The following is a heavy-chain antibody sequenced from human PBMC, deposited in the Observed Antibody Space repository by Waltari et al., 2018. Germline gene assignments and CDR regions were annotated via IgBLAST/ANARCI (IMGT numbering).Heavy chain of an antibody. CDR2: LKQDESEK. CDR1: GFTFGGYW. J-gene: IGHJ4*02. Sequence: EVQLVESGGTLAQPGGSLRLSCAASGFTFGGYWMTWVRQAPGKGLEWVANLKQDESEKFYVDSVKGRFTISRDNAKNSLFLQMNSLRAEDTAVYYCARQGVCTGRYCYFDYWGQGTLVTVSS. D-gene: IGHD2-8*02. V-gene: IGHV3-7*01. CDR3: ARQGVCTGRYCYFDY.